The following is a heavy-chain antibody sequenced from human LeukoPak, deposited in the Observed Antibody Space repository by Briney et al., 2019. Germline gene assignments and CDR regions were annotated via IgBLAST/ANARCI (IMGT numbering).Heavy chain of an antibody. J-gene: IGHJ4*02. CDR2: VHYSGST. Sequence: SETPSLTCIVSGGSMSNYYWSWVRQPPGKGLEWIGCVHYSGSTKYNPSLKSRVTISIDTSKNQFSLEVTSVTAADTAVYFCARGINVGATSFWGQGALVTVSS. D-gene: IGHD1-26*01. CDR1: GGSMSNYY. V-gene: IGHV4-59*01. CDR3: ARGINVGATSF.